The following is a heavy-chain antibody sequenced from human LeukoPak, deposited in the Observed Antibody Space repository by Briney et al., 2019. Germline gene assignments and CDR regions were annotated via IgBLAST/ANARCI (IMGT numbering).Heavy chain of an antibody. Sequence: GGSLRLSCAASGFTFSSYAMSWVRQAPGKGLEWVSAISGSGGITSYADSVKGRFTISRDNAKNSLYLQMNSLRAEDTAVYYCVSESSVNYYYYYMDVWGKGTTVTISS. J-gene: IGHJ6*03. V-gene: IGHV3-23*01. CDR1: GFTFSSYA. D-gene: IGHD5/OR15-5a*01. CDR3: VSESSVNYYYYYMDV. CDR2: ISGSGGIT.